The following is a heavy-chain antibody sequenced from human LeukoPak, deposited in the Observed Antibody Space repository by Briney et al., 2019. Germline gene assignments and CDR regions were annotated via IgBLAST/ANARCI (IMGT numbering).Heavy chain of an antibody. CDR3: ARDRPLYCSGGSCNYYYYYMDV. CDR2: IIPIFGTA. CDR1: GGTFSSYA. V-gene: IGHV1-69*06. J-gene: IGHJ6*03. Sequence: ASVKVSCKASGGTFSSYAISRVRQAPGQGLEWMGRIIPIFGTANYAQKFQGRVTITADKSTSTAYMELSSLRSEDTAVYYCARDRPLYCSGGSCNYYYYYMDVWGKGTAVTVSS. D-gene: IGHD2-15*01.